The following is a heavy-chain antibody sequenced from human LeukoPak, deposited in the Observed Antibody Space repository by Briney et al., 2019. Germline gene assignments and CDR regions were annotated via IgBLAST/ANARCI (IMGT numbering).Heavy chain of an antibody. CDR3: AKDVVRGSGRINWFDP. CDR2: ISGSGGST. J-gene: IGHJ5*02. Sequence: GGSLRLSCAASGFTFSSYAKSWVRQAPGKGLEWVSAISGSGGSTYYADTVRGRFTISRDTSKNMVYLQMNSLRAEDTAVYYCAKDVVRGSGRINWFDPWGQGTLVTVSS. V-gene: IGHV3-23*01. D-gene: IGHD3-10*01. CDR1: GFTFSSYA.